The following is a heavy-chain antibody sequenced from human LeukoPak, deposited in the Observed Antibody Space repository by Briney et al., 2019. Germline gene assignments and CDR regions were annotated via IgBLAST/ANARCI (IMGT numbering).Heavy chain of an antibody. CDR2: IIPIFGTS. D-gene: IGHD5-18*01. CDR3: ARGLDASMETAYDY. V-gene: IGHV1-69*05. Sequence: ASVKVSCKASGGSFNAYAISWVRQAPGQGLEWMGGIIPIFGTSNYAQKLQGRVTISTDESTSTAYMEVSSLRSEDTAIYYCARGLDASMETAYDYCGQGTLVTVSS. CDR1: GGSFNAYA. J-gene: IGHJ4*02.